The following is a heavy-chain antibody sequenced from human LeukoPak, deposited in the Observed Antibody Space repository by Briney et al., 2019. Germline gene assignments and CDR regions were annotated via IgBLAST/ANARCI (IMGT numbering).Heavy chain of an antibody. J-gene: IGHJ4*02. D-gene: IGHD1-26*01. CDR2: ISSSSSYI. CDR1: GFTFSSYS. V-gene: IGHV3-21*01. CDR3: ARDKSGSYIFDY. Sequence: GGSLRLSCAASGFTFSSYSMNWVHQAPGKGLEWVSSISSSSSYIYYADSVKGRFTISRDNAKNSLYLQMNSLRAEDTAVYYCARDKSGSYIFDYWGQGTLVTVSS.